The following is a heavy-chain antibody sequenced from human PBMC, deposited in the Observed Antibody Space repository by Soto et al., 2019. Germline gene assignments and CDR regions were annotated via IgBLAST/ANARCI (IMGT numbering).Heavy chain of an antibody. J-gene: IGHJ4*02. V-gene: IGHV1-69*13. Sequence: SVKVSCKASGGTFSSYAISWVRQAPGQGLEWMGGIIPIFGTANYAQKFQGRVTITADESTSTAYMELSSLRSEDTAVYYCARGPVDTAMVTHFDDWGQGTLVTVSS. CDR2: IIPIFGTA. D-gene: IGHD5-18*01. CDR1: GGTFSSYA. CDR3: ARGPVDTAMVTHFDD.